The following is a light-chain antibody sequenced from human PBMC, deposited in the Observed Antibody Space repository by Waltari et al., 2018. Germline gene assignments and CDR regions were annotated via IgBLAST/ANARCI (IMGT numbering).Light chain of an antibody. CDR2: GAS. CDR1: ESISIN. J-gene: IGKJ2*01. V-gene: IGKV3-15*01. CDR3: HQYNNRPPYT. Sequence: TQSPATLSVSLGERVTLTCRASESISINLAWYQQKPGQPPRLIIPGASKRATGVPARVAGSGSRTEFTLTITSLQSEDIAVYYCHQYNNRPPYTFGQGTKLEIK.